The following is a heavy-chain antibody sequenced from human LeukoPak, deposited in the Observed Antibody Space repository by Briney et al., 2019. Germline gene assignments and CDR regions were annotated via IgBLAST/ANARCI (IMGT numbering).Heavy chain of an antibody. J-gene: IGHJ4*02. CDR3: ARIIGGYHYSLDY. Sequence: KSSETLSLTCTVSGDSISSYYWSWIRQPPGKGLEWIGYIYYSGSTNYNPSLKSRVTISVDTSKNQFSLKLSSVTAADTAVYYCARIIGGYHYSLDYWGQGTLVTVSS. CDR1: GDSISSYY. CDR2: IYYSGST. D-gene: IGHD3-22*01. V-gene: IGHV4-59*01.